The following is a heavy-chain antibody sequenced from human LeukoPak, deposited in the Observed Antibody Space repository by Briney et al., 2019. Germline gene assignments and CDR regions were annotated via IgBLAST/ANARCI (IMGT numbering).Heavy chain of an antibody. J-gene: IGHJ6*03. D-gene: IGHD4-17*01. CDR1: GFTFSSYA. V-gene: IGHV3-23*01. Sequence: PGGSLRLSCAASGFTFSSYAMSSVRQAPGKGLEWVSDISGSGGSTYYADSVKGRFTISRDESKNTLYLQMNSLRAEDTAVYYCAKDLRATVTPDYYMDVWGKGTTVTVSS. CDR3: AKDLRATVTPDYYMDV. CDR2: ISGSGGST.